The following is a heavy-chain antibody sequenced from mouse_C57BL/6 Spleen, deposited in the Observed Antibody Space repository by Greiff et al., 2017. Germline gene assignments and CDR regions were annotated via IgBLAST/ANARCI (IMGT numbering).Heavy chain of an antibody. V-gene: IGHV2-2*01. CDR2: IWSGGST. CDR3: ARTGMTGVYYYAMDY. CDR1: GFSLTSYG. J-gene: IGHJ4*01. Sequence: VQLQESGPGLVQPSQSLSITCTVSGFSLTSYGVHWVRQSPGKGLEWLGVIWSGGSTDYNAAFISKLSISKDNSKSQVFFKMNSLQADDTAIYYCARTGMTGVYYYAMDYWGQGTSVTVSS.